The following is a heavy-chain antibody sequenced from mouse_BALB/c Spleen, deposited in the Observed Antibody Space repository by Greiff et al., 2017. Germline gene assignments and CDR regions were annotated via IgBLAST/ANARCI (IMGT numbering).Heavy chain of an antibody. CDR2: FSNGGGST. J-gene: IGHJ3*01. Sequence: EVQVVESGGGLVQPGGSLKLSCAVSGFTFSSYTMSWVRQTPEKRLEWVAYFSNGGGSTYYPDTVKGRFTISRDNAKNTLYLQMSSLKSEDTAMYYCARVNYYGSRPAWFAYWGQGTLVTVSA. CDR3: ARVNYYGSRPAWFAY. V-gene: IGHV5-12-2*01. D-gene: IGHD1-1*01. CDR1: GFTFSSYT.